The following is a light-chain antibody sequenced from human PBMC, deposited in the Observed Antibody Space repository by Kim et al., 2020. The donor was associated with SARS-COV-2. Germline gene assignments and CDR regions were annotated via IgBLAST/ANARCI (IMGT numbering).Light chain of an antibody. V-gene: IGLV3-19*01. CDR3: QSRDSGGRVM. J-gene: IGLJ3*02. CDR2: GRN. Sequence: SSELTQDPVVSVALGQTVRITCQGDSLRSYYATWYQQKPRQAPVLVIYGRNNRPSGIPDRFSGSASGNTASLTISGTQAEDEADFDCQSRDSGGRVMFGGGTQLTVL. CDR1: SLRSYY.